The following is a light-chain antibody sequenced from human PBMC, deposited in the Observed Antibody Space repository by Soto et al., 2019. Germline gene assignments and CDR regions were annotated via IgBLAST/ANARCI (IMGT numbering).Light chain of an antibody. CDR3: GTWDSSLSTVV. J-gene: IGLJ2*01. CDR1: STNIGNNY. Sequence: QSVLTQPPSVSAAPGQRVTISCSGRSTNIGNNYVSWYQQLPGTAPKLLIYDNDKRPSGIPDRFSASKSGTSATLVITGLQAGDEADYYCGTWDSSLSTVVFGGGTKLTVL. CDR2: DND. V-gene: IGLV1-51*01.